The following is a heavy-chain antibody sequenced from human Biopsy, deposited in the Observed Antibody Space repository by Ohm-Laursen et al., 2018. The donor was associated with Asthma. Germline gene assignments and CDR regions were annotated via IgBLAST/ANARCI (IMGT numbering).Heavy chain of an antibody. J-gene: IGHJ4*02. D-gene: IGHD3-9*01. CDR2: ISGSGGST. V-gene: IGHV3-23*01. CDR3: AKDRDYDILTGPPGFDF. Sequence: SLRLSCAASGFTFSSYAMSWVRQAPGKGLEWVSAISGSGGSTYYADSVKGRFTISRDNSKNTLYLQMNSLRAEDTAVYYCAKDRDYDILTGPPGFDFWGQGTLATVSS. CDR1: GFTFSSYA.